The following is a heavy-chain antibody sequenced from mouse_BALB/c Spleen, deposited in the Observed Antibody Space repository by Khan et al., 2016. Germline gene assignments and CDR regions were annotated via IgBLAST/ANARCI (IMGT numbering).Heavy chain of an antibody. V-gene: IGHV3-6*02. Sequence: EVQLQESGPGLVKPSQSLSLTCSVTGYSITSGYYWNWIRQFPGNKLEWMGYISYDGSNNYNPSLKNRISITRDTSKNQLFLKLNSVTTEDTATYYCASDPFYYSGSSYWYFDVWGAGTTVTVSS. J-gene: IGHJ1*01. CDR2: ISYDGSN. CDR1: GYSITSGYY. D-gene: IGHD1-1*01. CDR3: ASDPFYYSGSSYWYFDV.